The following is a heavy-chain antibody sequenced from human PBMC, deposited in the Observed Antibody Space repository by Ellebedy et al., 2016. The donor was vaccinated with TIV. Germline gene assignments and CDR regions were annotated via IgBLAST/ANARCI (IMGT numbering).Heavy chain of an antibody. CDR1: GYTFTSYY. Sequence: ASVKVSCXASGYTFTSYYMHWVRQAPGQGLEWMGWISAYNGNTNYAQKLQGRVTMTTDTSTSTAYMELRSLRSDDTAVYYCATSIAVAGTAADYYYYYGMDVWGQGTTVTVSS. V-gene: IGHV1-18*04. CDR2: ISAYNGNT. D-gene: IGHD6-19*01. CDR3: ATSIAVAGTAADYYYYYGMDV. J-gene: IGHJ6*02.